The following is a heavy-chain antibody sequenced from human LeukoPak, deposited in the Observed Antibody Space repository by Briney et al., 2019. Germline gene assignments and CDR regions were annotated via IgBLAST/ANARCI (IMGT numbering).Heavy chain of an antibody. J-gene: IGHJ4*02. V-gene: IGHV1-24*01. D-gene: IGHD3-3*01. CDR3: AMPSRGIFGVVFAY. Sequence: ASVKVSCKVSGYTFIELSMHWVRQAPGKGLEWMGGVNPEDGETIYAKKFQDRVTMTEDTSTVTAYMELSSLRFEDTAVYYCAMPSRGIFGVVFAYWGPGTLVTVSS. CDR2: VNPEDGET. CDR1: GYTFIELS.